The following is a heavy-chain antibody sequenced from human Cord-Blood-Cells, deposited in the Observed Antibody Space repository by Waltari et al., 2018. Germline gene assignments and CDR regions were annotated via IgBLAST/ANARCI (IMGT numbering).Heavy chain of an antibody. CDR2: INHSGST. D-gene: IGHD1-26*01. J-gene: IGHJ4*02. Sequence: QVHLQQGGAGPLTHSETLSLTCAVYGGSFSGYYASWLRQPPGKGLEWIGEINHSGSTNYNPSLKSRVTISVETSKTQFSLKLSSVTAADTAVYYCASEVGDIDYCGQGTLVTVSS. CDR3: ASEVGDIDY. V-gene: IGHV4-34*01. CDR1: GGSFSGYY.